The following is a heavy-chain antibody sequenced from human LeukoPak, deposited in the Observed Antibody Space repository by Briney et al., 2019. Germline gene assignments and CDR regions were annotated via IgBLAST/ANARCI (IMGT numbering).Heavy chain of an antibody. D-gene: IGHD3-10*01. CDR2: INSDGSSS. CDR3: ARVTTGGSGSSDY. Sequence: PGGSLRLSCAASGFTFSSYCMHWVRQAPGKGLVWVSRINSDGSSSYSADSVKGRFTISRENAKNTLYLQMNSLRAEDTAVYYWARVTTGGSGSSDYWGQGTLVTVSS. CDR1: GFTFSSYC. V-gene: IGHV3-74*01. J-gene: IGHJ4*02.